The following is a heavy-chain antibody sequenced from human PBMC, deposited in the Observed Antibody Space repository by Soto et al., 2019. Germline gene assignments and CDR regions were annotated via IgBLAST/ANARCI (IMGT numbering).Heavy chain of an antibody. D-gene: IGHD6-19*01. CDR1: GFTFSSYG. J-gene: IGHJ4*02. CDR2: ISYDGSNK. CDR3: AKDGSQWLPIDY. Sequence: QVQLVESGGGVVQPGRSLRLSCAASGFTFSSYGMHWVRQAPGKGLEWVAVISYDGSNKYYADSVKGRFTISRDNSKNTLYLQMNSLRAEDTAVYYWAKDGSQWLPIDYWGQGTLVTVSS. V-gene: IGHV3-30*18.